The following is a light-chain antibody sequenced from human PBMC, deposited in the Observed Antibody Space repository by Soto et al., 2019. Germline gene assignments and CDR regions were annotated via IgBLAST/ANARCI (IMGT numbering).Light chain of an antibody. V-gene: IGKV1-39*01. CDR1: QSISNH. CDR3: QQSYTTPLT. Sequence: DIQMTQSPSSLSASVEDRVIISCRASQSISNHLNWYQQKPGKAPKLLVFAASSLQSGVPSRFSGSRSGPDFTLTISSLQPEDFATYYCQQSYTTPLTFGGGTKVAIK. J-gene: IGKJ4*01. CDR2: AAS.